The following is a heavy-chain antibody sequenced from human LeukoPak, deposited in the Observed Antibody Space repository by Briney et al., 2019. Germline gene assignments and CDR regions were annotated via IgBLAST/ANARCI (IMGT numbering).Heavy chain of an antibody. CDR2: IYYSGST. J-gene: IGHJ4*02. V-gene: IGHV4-59*01. CDR3: AVEVRESVSLINGDC. D-gene: IGHD3-10*01. Sequence: PSETLSLTCTVSGGSISSYYWSWIRQPPGKGLEWIGYIYYSGSTNYNPSLKSRVTISVDTSKNQFSLKLSSVTAADTAVYYCAVEVRESVSLINGDCWEQGTLVTVSS. CDR1: GGSISSYY.